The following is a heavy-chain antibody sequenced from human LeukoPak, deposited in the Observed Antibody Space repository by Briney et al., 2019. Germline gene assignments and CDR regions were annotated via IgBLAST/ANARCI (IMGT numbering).Heavy chain of an antibody. J-gene: IGHJ5*02. CDR2: ISSSSSYL. V-gene: IGHV3-21*01. Sequence: GGSLRLSCAASGFTFSSYSMNWVRQAPGKELEWVSSISSSSSYLYYADSVKGRFTISRDNAKNSLYLQMNSLRAEDTAVYYCALIVVVPAAVSGNRFDPWGQGTLVTVSS. CDR3: ALIVVVPAAVSGNRFDP. D-gene: IGHD2-2*01. CDR1: GFTFSSYS.